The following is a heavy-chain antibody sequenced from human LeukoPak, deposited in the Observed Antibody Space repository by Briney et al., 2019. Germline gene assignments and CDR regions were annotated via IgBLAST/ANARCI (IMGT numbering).Heavy chain of an antibody. V-gene: IGHV1-2*02. CDR2: INPKSGGT. Sequence: ASVKVSCKGSGYTLTDYYIHWVRQAPGQGLEWMGWINPKSGGTNYAQKFQGRVTMTRDTSISTAYMELRSDDTAVYYCATLGISGYFRDYWGQGTLVTVSS. CDR3: ATLGISGYFRDY. J-gene: IGHJ4*02. D-gene: IGHD3-22*01. CDR1: GYTLTDYY.